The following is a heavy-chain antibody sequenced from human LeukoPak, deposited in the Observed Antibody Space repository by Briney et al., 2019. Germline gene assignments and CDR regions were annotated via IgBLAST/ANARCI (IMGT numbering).Heavy chain of an antibody. D-gene: IGHD4-17*01. J-gene: IGHJ4*02. V-gene: IGHV3-74*01. CDR3: ARDADYGDYLRGFDY. Sequence: GGSLRLSCAASGFTFSSYWMHWVRQAPGKGLVWVSRINTDGSSTSYADSVKGRFTISRDNAKNTLYLQMNSLRAEDTAVYYCARDADYGDYLRGFDYWGQGTLVTVSS. CDR2: INTDGSST. CDR1: GFTFSSYW.